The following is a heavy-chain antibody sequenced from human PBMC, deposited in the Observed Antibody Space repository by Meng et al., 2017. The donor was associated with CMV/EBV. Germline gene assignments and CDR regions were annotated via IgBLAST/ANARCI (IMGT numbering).Heavy chain of an antibody. Sequence: FPFRRYAMHCVRPAPGKGLAWVAFIRYDGINRYYADSVKGRFTISRDNSKNTLYLQMNSLRAEDTAVYYCAKEWGWCSSTSCYTLDYWGQGTLVTVSS. D-gene: IGHD2-2*01. J-gene: IGHJ4*02. CDR2: IRYDGINR. CDR3: AKEWGWCSSTSCYTLDY. V-gene: IGHV3-30*02. CDR1: FPFRRYA.